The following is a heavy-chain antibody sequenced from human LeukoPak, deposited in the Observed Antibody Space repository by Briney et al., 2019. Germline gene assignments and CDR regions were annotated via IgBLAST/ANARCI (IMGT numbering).Heavy chain of an antibody. V-gene: IGHV7-4-1*02. CDR2: INTNTGNP. CDR1: GGTFSSYA. Sequence: ASVKVSCKASGGTFSSYAISWVRQAPGQGLEWMGWINTNTGNPTYAQGFTGRFVFSLDTSVSTAYLQISSLKAEDTAMYYCARERRSSSPGEQQLVRAFDIWGQGTTVTVSS. J-gene: IGHJ3*02. CDR3: ARERRSSSPGEQQLVRAFDI. D-gene: IGHD6-13*01.